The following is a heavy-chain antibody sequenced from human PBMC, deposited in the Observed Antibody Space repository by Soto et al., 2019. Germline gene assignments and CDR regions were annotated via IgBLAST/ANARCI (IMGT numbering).Heavy chain of an antibody. CDR2: IDLIGTTT. J-gene: IGHJ4*02. D-gene: IGHD2-15*01. CDR3: TKDRVPDGIYSFDY. CDR1: GISLSQYG. V-gene: IGHV3-23*05. Sequence: GDSLTLSSAASGISLSQYGLNWERLARAKRLEWVAFIDLIGTTTDYRESVKGRYTLSKDKFMKTVYLQMNSLRVEDAAVYYCTKDRVPDGIYSFDYWGQGALLTVSS.